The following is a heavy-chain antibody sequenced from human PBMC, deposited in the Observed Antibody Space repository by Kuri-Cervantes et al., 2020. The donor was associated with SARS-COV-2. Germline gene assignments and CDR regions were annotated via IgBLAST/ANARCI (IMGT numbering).Heavy chain of an antibody. D-gene: IGHD3-22*01. J-gene: IGHJ4*02. CDR1: GFAFSNSW. CDR2: MNNDGTTI. CDR3: AKGYYDSSGYRTLDY. V-gene: IGHV3-74*03. Sequence: GGSLRLSCAASGFAFSNSWMHWVRQAPGEGLVWVSRMNNDGTTITYADIVKGRFTISRDNAKNTLYLQMNSLRAEDTAVYYCAKGYYDSSGYRTLDYWGQGTLVTVSS.